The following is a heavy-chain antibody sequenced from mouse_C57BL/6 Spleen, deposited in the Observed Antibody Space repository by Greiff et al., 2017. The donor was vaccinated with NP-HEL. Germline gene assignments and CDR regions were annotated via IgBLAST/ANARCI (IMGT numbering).Heavy chain of an antibody. D-gene: IGHD1-1*01. CDR1: GYTFTSYW. CDR2: IDPSDSYT. CDR3: ARSYYGSSLWYFDV. Sequence: QVQLQQSGAELVKPGASVKLSCKASGYTFTSYWMQWVKQRPGQGLEWIGEIDPSDSYTNYNQKFKGKATLTVDTSSSTAYMQLSSLTSEDSAVYYCARSYYGSSLWYFDVWGTGTTVTVSS. V-gene: IGHV1-50*01. J-gene: IGHJ1*03.